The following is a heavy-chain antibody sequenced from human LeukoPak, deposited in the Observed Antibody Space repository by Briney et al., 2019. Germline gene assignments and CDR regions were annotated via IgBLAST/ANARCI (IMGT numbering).Heavy chain of an antibody. CDR1: GGTFSSYA. D-gene: IGHD2-2*01. V-gene: IGHV1-69*04. CDR2: IIPILGIA. CDR3: ARGSVVPAAKEGNGMDD. J-gene: IGHJ6*02. Sequence: GASVKVSCKASGGTFSSYAISWVRQAPGQGLEWMGRIIPILGIANYAQKFQGRVTITADKSTSTAYMELSSLRAEDTAVYYCARGSVVPAAKEGNGMDDWGQGTTVTVSS.